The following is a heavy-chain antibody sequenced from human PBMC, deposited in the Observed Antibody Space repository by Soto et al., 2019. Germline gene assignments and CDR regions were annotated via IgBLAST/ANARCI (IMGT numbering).Heavy chain of an antibody. J-gene: IGHJ4*02. V-gene: IGHV1-18*01. D-gene: IGHD2-2*01. CDR3: ALDIVVVPAAMTAGAFDI. CDR2: ISAYNGNT. CDR1: GYTFASYG. Sequence: SVKVSCKASGYTFASYGISWVRQAPGQGLEWMGWISAYNGNTNYAQKLQGRVTMTTDTSTSTAYMELRSLRSDDTAVYYCALDIVVVPAAMTAGAFDIWGQGTLVTVSS.